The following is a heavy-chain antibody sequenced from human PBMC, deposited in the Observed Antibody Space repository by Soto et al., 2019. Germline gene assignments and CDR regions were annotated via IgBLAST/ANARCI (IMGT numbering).Heavy chain of an antibody. J-gene: IGHJ4*02. D-gene: IGHD5-18*01. CDR1: GGSISSGGYY. Sequence: QVQLQESGPGLVKPSQTLSLTCTVSGGSISSGGYYWSWIRQHPGKGLEWIGYIYYSGNTYYNPSLKSQVPISVDTSKNQFSLKLSSVTAADTAVFYCARSTGNGRQPNFDYWGQGTLVTVSS. V-gene: IGHV4-31*01. CDR2: IYYSGNT. CDR3: ARSTGNGRQPNFDY.